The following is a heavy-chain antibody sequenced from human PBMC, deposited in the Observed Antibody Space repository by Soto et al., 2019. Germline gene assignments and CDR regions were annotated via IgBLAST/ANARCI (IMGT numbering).Heavy chain of an antibody. CDR3: ARKSWQTNDFDH. V-gene: IGHV4-34*01. J-gene: IGHJ4*02. D-gene: IGHD3-10*01. CDR1: DGSFNHDY. Sequence: PSETLSLTSAVYDGSFNHDYWSWIRQPPGKGLEWIGEINHSGSTNYNPSLKSRVTISVDTSNNQFSLRLSSVTAADTAVYYCARKSWQTNDFDHWGQGALVTVSS. CDR2: INHSGST.